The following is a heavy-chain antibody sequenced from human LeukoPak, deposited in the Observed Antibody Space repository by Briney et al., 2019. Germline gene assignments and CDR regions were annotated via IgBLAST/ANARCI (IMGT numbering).Heavy chain of an antibody. CDR2: NSSSSSSI. J-gene: IGHJ6*03. V-gene: IGHV3-48*01. Sequence: YPGGSLRLSCAASGLPFCSYSVKWVRQATGKGLEWVSYNSSSSSSIYYADSVKGRFTISRDNAKNSLYLQMNSLRAEDTAVYYCAREPSARTRGYYYDMDVWGKGTTVTVSS. D-gene: IGHD3-10*01. CDR1: GLPFCSYS. CDR3: AREPSARTRGYYYDMDV.